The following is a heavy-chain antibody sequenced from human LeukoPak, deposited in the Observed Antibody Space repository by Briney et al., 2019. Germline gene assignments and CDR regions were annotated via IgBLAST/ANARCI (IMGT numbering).Heavy chain of an antibody. J-gene: IGHJ4*02. Sequence: PGESLKISCKGSGYSFTSYWIGWVRQMPGKGLEWMGIIYPGNSDPRYSPSLQGQVTISADKSISTAYLQWTSLRASDTAMYYCARLVGPTLNTYFFDYWGQGTLVTVSS. CDR3: ARLVGPTLNTYFFDY. CDR2: IYPGNSDP. CDR1: GYSFTSYW. V-gene: IGHV5-51*01. D-gene: IGHD1-26*01.